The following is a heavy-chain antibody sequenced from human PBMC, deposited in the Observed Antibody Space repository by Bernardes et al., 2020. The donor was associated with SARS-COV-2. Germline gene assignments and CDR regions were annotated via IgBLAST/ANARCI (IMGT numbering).Heavy chain of an antibody. J-gene: IGHJ4*02. V-gene: IGHV4-59*08. Sequence: SATLSLTCTVSSGSISSYHWSWIRQPPGKGLEWIGYISHNGSTNYNPSLKSRVTFSVDTSKNHFSLRLHSVIAADTAVYYCARRGRGYNYAKHDFWGQGILVTVSS. CDR2: ISHNGST. CDR1: SGSISSYH. D-gene: IGHD5-18*01. CDR3: ARRGRGYNYAKHDF.